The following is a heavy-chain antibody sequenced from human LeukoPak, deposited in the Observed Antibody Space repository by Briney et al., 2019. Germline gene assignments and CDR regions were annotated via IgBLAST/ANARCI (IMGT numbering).Heavy chain of an antibody. CDR2: ISAYNGNT. Sequence: ASVKVSCKASGYTFTSYGISWVRQAPGQGLEGMGCISAYNGNTNYAQKLQGRVTMTTDTSTSTAYMELRSLRSDDTAVYYCARYTYYDFWSGYSPPGYYYYMDVWGKGTTVTVSS. CDR3: ARYTYYDFWSGYSPPGYYYYMDV. J-gene: IGHJ6*03. CDR1: GYTFTSYG. D-gene: IGHD3-3*01. V-gene: IGHV1-18*01.